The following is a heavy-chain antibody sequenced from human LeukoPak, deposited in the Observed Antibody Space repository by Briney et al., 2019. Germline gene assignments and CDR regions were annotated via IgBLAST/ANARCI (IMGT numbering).Heavy chain of an antibody. CDR1: GFTFSSYA. Sequence: GGSLRLSCAASGFTFSSYAMSWVRQAPGKGLEWVSAISGSGGSTYYADSVKGRFSISRDNSKNTLYLQMNSLRAEDTAVYYCAKAPNSGYYHIFDYWGQGTLVTVSS. D-gene: IGHD3-22*01. CDR2: ISGSGGST. V-gene: IGHV3-23*01. CDR3: AKAPNSGYYHIFDY. J-gene: IGHJ4*02.